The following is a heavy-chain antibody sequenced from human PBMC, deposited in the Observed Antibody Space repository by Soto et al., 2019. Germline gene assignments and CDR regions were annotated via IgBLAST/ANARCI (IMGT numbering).Heavy chain of an antibody. CDR1: GFSFSGYA. D-gene: IGHD3-22*01. CDR3: AKERTSSGYFDY. J-gene: IGHJ4*02. CDR2: FSGSGGRT. Sequence: GSLRLSCAASGFSFSGYAMSWVRQAPGKGLEWVSAFSGSGGRTYYADSVKGRFTISRDNSKNTLYLQMNSLRAEDTAVYYCAKERTSSGYFDYWGQGTLVTVSS. V-gene: IGHV3-23*01.